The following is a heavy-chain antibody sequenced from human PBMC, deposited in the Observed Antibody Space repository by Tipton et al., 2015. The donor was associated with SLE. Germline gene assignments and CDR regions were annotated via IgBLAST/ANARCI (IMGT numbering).Heavy chain of an antibody. CDR2: VSHSRST. V-gene: IGHV4-34*01. CDR1: GGSFSGYA. CDR3: ARVVKGSSWYWFDP. J-gene: IGHJ5*02. D-gene: IGHD6-13*01. Sequence: GLVKPSETLSLTCAVSGGSFSGYAWSWVRQPPGKGLEWIGEVSHSRSTNYNPSLKSRGTISLDTSNNQFSLRLSSMTAADTAVYYCARVVKGSSWYWFDPWGQGTLVTVSS.